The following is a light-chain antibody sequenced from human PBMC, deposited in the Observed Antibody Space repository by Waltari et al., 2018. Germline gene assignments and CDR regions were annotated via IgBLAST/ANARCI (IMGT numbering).Light chain of an antibody. Sequence: SYVLTQPPSESVAPGEAARITCGGDRIGSKSVPWYQQKPGQAPTLVIYSDSDRPEGIPERFSGYNSGNTATLTITRVEAGDEAEYYCQVWDGATDQVVFGGGTELTVL. V-gene: IGLV3-21*04. CDR3: QVWDGATDQVV. J-gene: IGLJ2*01. CDR1: RIGSKS. CDR2: SDS.